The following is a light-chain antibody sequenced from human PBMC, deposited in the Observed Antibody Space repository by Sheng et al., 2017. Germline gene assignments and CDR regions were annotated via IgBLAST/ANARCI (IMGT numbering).Light chain of an antibody. V-gene: IGLV4-69*02. CDR1: SGHSTYG. J-gene: IGLJ3*02. Sequence: QLVLTQSPSASASLGASVKLTCTLSSGHSTYGIAWHQQQPEKGPRYLMKLNSDGSHSRGDGIPNRFSGSSSGAERYLTISSVQSEDEADYYCQTWGSAVRVFGGGTKLTVL. CDR2: LNSDGSH. CDR3: QTWGSAVRV.